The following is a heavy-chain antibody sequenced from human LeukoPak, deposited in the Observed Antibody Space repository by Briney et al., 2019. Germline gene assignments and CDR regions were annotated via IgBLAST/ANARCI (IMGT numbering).Heavy chain of an antibody. CDR3: ARDFYGDYGSDY. Sequence: GGSLRLSCAASGFTFSSYSMNWVRQAPGKGLEWISCISSSSRNIYYADSVKGRFTIFRDNAKNSLYPEMNSLRDEDTAVYYCARDFYGDYGSDYWGQGTLVTVSS. CDR2: ISSSSRNI. V-gene: IGHV3-48*02. D-gene: IGHD4-17*01. CDR1: GFTFSSYS. J-gene: IGHJ4*02.